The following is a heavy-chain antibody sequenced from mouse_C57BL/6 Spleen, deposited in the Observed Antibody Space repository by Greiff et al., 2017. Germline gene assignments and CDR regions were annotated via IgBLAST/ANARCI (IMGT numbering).Heavy chain of an antibody. CDR2: INPNNGGT. CDR3: ARGGNKDFDY. D-gene: IGHD2-1*01. Sequence: EVQLQESGPELVKPGASVKMSCKASGYTFTDYNMHWVKQSHGKSLEWIGYINPNNGGTSYNQKFKGKATLTVNKSSSTAYMELRSLTSEDSAVYYCARGGNKDFDYWGQGTTLTVSS. CDR1: GYTFTDYN. J-gene: IGHJ2*01. V-gene: IGHV1-22*01.